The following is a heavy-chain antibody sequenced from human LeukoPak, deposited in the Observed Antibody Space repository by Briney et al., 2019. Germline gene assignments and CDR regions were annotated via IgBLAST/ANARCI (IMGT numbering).Heavy chain of an antibody. CDR1: GFTFSAYA. CDR3: ARGGHSYGYYDAFDI. D-gene: IGHD5-18*01. J-gene: IGHJ3*02. V-gene: IGHV3-30*04. CDR2: ISHDGSNK. Sequence: GGSLRLSCAASGFTFSAYAMHWVRQAPGKGLERVALISHDGSNKYYADSVKGRFTISRDNSKNTLYLQMNSLRDEDTAVYYCARGGHSYGYYDAFDIWGQGTMVTVSS.